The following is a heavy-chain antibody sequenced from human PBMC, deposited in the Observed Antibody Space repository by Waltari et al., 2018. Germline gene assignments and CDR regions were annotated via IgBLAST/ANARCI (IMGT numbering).Heavy chain of an antibody. CDR2: VDPEDGET. CDR1: GYTFTDYY. Sequence: EVQLVQSGAEVKKPGVTVKISCKASGYTFTDYYMHWVQQAPGQGLEWMGRVDPEDGETIYAEKFQGRVTITADTSTDTAYMELSSLRSEDTAVYYCATICSSTSCTLRHAFDIWGQGTMVTVSS. CDR3: ATICSSTSCTLRHAFDI. J-gene: IGHJ3*02. D-gene: IGHD2-2*01. V-gene: IGHV1-69-2*01.